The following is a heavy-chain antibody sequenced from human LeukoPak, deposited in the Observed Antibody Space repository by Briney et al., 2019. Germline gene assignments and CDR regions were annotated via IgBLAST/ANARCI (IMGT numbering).Heavy chain of an antibody. Sequence: TGGSLRLSCAASGFTFSSYAMSWVRQAPGKGLEWVSAISGSDGSTYYADSVKGRFTISRDNSKNTLYLQMNSLRAEDTAVYYCAKDHFYYDSSGPEYFQHWGQGTLVTVSS. V-gene: IGHV3-23*01. CDR1: GFTFSSYA. J-gene: IGHJ1*01. CDR3: AKDHFYYDSSGPEYFQH. CDR2: ISGSDGST. D-gene: IGHD3-22*01.